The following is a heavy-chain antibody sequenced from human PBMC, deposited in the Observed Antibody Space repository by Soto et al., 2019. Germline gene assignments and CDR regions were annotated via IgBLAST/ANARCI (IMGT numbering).Heavy chain of an antibody. CDR1: GGSFSGYY. V-gene: IGHV4-34*01. Sequence: SETLSLTCAVYGGSFSGYYWSWIRQPPGKGLEWIGEINHSGSTNYNPSLKSRVTISVDTSKNQFSLKLSSVTAADTAVYYCARGVGRQLGKLDYWGQGTLVTVSS. J-gene: IGHJ4*02. CDR3: ARGVGRQLGKLDY. D-gene: IGHD6-6*01. CDR2: INHSGST.